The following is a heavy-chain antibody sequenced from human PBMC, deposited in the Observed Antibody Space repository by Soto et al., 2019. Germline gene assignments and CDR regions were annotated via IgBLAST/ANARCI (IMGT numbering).Heavy chain of an antibody. D-gene: IGHD2-15*01. CDR3: ARAYSPGLFDP. J-gene: IGHJ5*02. V-gene: IGHV1-18*01. Sequence: GASVKVSCKASGGTFSSYAISWVRQAPGQGLEWMGWISANNGNTKYAQNFQGRVTMTTDTSTSTAYMELRSLRSDDTAVYYCARAYSPGLFDPWGQGTLVTVSS. CDR1: GGTFSSYA. CDR2: ISANNGNT.